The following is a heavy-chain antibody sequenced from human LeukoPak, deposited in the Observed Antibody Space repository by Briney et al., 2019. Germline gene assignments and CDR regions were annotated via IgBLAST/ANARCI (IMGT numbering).Heavy chain of an antibody. CDR1: GFTLSTNY. Sequence: GGSLRLSCAASGFTLSTNYMNWVRQAPGKGLEWVSVIYSGGDTYYADSVKERFTISRDNSINTLYLQMNSLRAEDTAVYYCAREGPYSSSSPYFDYWGQGTLVTVSS. V-gene: IGHV3-66*01. D-gene: IGHD6-6*01. J-gene: IGHJ4*02. CDR3: AREGPYSSSSPYFDY. CDR2: IYSGGDT.